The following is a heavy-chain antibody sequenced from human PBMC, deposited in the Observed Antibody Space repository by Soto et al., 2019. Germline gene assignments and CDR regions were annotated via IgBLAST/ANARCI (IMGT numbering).Heavy chain of an antibody. D-gene: IGHD5-12*01. V-gene: IGHV1-8*01. J-gene: IGHJ5*02. CDR3: ARLVATTWGYNWFDP. CDR2: MNPNSGNT. Sequence: ASVKVSGKASGYTFTSYDINWVRQATGQGLEWMGWMNPNSGNTGYAQKFQGRVTMTRNTSISTAYMELSSLRSEDTAVYYCARLVATTWGYNWFDPWGQGTLVTVSS. CDR1: GYTFTSYD.